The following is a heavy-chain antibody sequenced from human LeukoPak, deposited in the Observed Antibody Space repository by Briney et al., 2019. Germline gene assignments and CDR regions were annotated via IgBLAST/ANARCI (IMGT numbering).Heavy chain of an antibody. D-gene: IGHD3-22*01. CDR3: ARDHTHYYDSSGYYPASDY. Sequence: SVKGRFTISRDNAKNSLYLQVNSLRAEDTAVYYCARDHTHYYDSSGYYPASDYWGQGTLVTVSS. J-gene: IGHJ4*02. V-gene: IGHV3-21*01.